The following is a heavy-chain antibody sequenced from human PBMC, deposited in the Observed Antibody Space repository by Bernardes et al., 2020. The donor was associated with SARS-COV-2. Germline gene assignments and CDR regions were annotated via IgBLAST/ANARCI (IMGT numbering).Heavy chain of an antibody. CDR3: ARWDCSGDSCSFLSHYFRF. CDR2: INTVGPVI. D-gene: IGHD4-17*01. Sequence: RGSRTLSCSTSGFNFCGYHMAWTRQVPGKGLDWISYINTVGPVIRYADSVKGRFTISRDNTQNSTYMEMSSLTAADTALYYCARWDCSGDSCSFLSHYFRFWGQGTLVTVSS. J-gene: IGHJ4*02. CDR1: GFNFCGYH. V-gene: IGHV3-11*01.